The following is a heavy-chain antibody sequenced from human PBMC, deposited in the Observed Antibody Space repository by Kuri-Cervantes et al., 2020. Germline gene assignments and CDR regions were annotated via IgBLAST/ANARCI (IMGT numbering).Heavy chain of an antibody. CDR2: ISYDGSNK. CDR3: AKPRDYYGSGLDY. J-gene: IGHJ4*02. CDR1: GFTFSSYG. D-gene: IGHD3-10*01. Sequence: GGSLRLSFAASGFTFSSYGMHWVRQAPGKGLEWVAVISYDGSNKYYADSVKGRFTISRDNSKNTLYLQMNSLRAEDTAVYYCAKPRDYYGSGLDYWGQGTLVTVSS. V-gene: IGHV3-30*18.